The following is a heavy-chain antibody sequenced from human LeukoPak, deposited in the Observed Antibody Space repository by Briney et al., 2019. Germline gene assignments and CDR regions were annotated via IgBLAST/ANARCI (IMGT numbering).Heavy chain of an antibody. V-gene: IGHV3-30*18. CDR3: AKRPSDYGDYVTYFDY. J-gene: IGHJ4*02. D-gene: IGHD4-17*01. CDR1: GFSFISYG. Sequence: GGSLRLSCAASGFSFISYGMHSVRQAPGKGLGWVGVISDDGRRKDYADSVRGRFTISRDNSKDTLYLQMNSLRAEDTAVYYCAKRPSDYGDYVTYFDYWGQGTLVTVSS. CDR2: ISDDGRRK.